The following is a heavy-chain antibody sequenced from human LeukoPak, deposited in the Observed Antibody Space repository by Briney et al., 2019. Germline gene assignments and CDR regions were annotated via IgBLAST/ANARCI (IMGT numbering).Heavy chain of an antibody. CDR2: VRYGGNIK. V-gene: IGHV3-30*02. CDR1: EFTFSAYA. D-gene: IGHD3-9*01. J-gene: IGHJ4*02. CDR3: TKDLGTEYNIFDY. Sequence: GGSLRLSCAASEFTFSAYAMHWIRQAPGRGLEWVAFVRYGGNIKYYAYSVKGRFTISRDNSKNPLYLQMNSLRPEDTAVYYCTKDLGTEYNIFDYWGQGTLVTVSS.